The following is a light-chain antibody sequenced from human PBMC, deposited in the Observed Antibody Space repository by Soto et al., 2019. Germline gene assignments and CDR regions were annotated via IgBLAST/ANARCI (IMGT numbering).Light chain of an antibody. Sequence: QSVLTQPPSVSGAPGQRVTISCTGSSSNIGANCDVHWYQQLPGTAPKLLIYGDSNRPSGVPDRFSGSKSGTSASLAITGLQADDEADYYCQSYDSSLSGAMVFGGGTKLTVL. CDR1: SSNIGANCD. CDR2: GDS. CDR3: QSYDSSLSGAMV. V-gene: IGLV1-40*01. J-gene: IGLJ2*01.